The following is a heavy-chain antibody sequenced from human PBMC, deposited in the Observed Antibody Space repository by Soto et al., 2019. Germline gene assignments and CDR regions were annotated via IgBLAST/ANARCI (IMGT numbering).Heavy chain of an antibody. Sequence: VSCKASGGTFSSYAISWVRQAPGQGLEWMGGIIPIFGTANYAQKFQGRVTITADKSTSTAYMELSSLRSEDTAVYYCARVDYDFWSGYLEVWGQGTTVTVSS. CDR2: IIPIFGTA. CDR1: GGTFSSYA. D-gene: IGHD3-3*01. J-gene: IGHJ6*02. CDR3: ARVDYDFWSGYLEV. V-gene: IGHV1-69*06.